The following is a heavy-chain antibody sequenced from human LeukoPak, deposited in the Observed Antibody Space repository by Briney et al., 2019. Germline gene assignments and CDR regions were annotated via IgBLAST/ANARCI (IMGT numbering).Heavy chain of an antibody. V-gene: IGHV4-34*01. CDR2: INHSGST. CDR1: GGSFSGYY. Sequence: PSETLSLTCAVYGGSFSGYYWSWIRQPPGKGLEWIGEINHSGSTNYNPSLKSRVTISVDTSKNQFSLELSSVTAADTAVYYCARGGAYYDFWSGYYSPSAPLDYWGQGTLVTVSS. J-gene: IGHJ4*02. D-gene: IGHD3-3*01. CDR3: ARGGAYYDFWSGYYSPSAPLDY.